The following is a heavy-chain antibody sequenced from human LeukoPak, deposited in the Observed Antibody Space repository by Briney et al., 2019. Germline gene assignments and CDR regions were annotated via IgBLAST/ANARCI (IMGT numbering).Heavy chain of an antibody. CDR3: ARGRYSGYVSHFDY. CDR2: INHSGST. V-gene: IGHV4-34*01. CDR1: GGSFSGYY. Sequence: SETLSLTCAVYGGSFSGYYWSWIRQPPGKGLEWIGEINHSGSTNSNPSLKSRVTISVDTSKNQFSLKLSSVTAADTAVYYCARGRYSGYVSHFDYWGQGTLVTVSS. D-gene: IGHD5-12*01. J-gene: IGHJ4*02.